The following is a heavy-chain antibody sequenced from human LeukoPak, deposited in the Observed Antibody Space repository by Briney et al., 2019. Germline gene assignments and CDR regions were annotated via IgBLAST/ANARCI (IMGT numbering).Heavy chain of an antibody. D-gene: IGHD3-3*01. J-gene: IGHJ5*02. V-gene: IGHV3-11*01. Sequence: GGSLRLSCAASGFTFSDYYMSWTRQAPGKGLEWVSYISSSGSTIYYADSVKGRFTISRDNAKNSLYLQMNSLRAEDTAVYYCAREAYYDFWSGYYPNWFDPWGQGTLVTVSS. CDR1: GFTFSDYY. CDR3: AREAYYDFWSGYYPNWFDP. CDR2: ISSSGSTI.